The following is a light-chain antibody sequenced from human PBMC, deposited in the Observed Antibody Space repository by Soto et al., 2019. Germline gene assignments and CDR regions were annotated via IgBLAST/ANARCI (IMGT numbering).Light chain of an antibody. CDR3: QQYGTSPLT. V-gene: IGKV3-20*01. Sequence: EIVLTQSPGTLSLSPGERAALSCRASQSVTSSYLAWYQRKPGQPPRLLIYGASSRATGIPDRFSGSGSGTDVTLTISRLEPEDFAVYYCQQYGTSPLTFGGGTKVDIK. CDR2: GAS. CDR1: QSVTSSY. J-gene: IGKJ4*01.